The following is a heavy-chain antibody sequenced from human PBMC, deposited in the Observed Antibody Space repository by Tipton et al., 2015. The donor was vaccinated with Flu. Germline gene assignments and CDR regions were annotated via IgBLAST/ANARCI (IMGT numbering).Heavy chain of an antibody. V-gene: IGHV4-38-2*01. D-gene: IGHD4-11*01. CDR2: IHRSGNT. CDR3: ARRDYSNYVSEPKNWFDP. CDR1: GYSIRSSNYY. Sequence: TLSLTCAVSGYSIRSSNYYWGWIRQPPGKRLEWLGNIHRSGNTYYNSSLKSRVTISLDKSKNQFSLRLLSVTATDTAVYYCARRDYSNYVSEPKNWFDPWGQGILVTVSS. J-gene: IGHJ5*02.